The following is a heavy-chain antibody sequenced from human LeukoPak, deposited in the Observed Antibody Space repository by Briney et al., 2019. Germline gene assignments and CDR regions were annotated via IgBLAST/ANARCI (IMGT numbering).Heavy chain of an antibody. J-gene: IGHJ6*03. CDR3: ARVRVEVERIAVVGTKNYYYYYMDV. CDR1: GGSISSHY. CDR2: IYYSGST. D-gene: IGHD6-19*01. V-gene: IGHV4-59*11. Sequence: SETLSLTCTVSGGSISSHYWSWLRQPPGKGLEWLGYIYYSGSTNYNPSLKSRVTISVDTSKNQFSLKLSSVTAADTAVYYCARVRVEVERIAVVGTKNYYYYYMDVWGKGTTVTVSS.